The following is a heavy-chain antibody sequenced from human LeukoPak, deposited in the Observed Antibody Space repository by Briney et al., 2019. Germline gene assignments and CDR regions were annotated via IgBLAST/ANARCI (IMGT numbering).Heavy chain of an antibody. Sequence: PSASLSLTCIVSGGSVSSGNYYWSWIRQPPGKGLEWIGEINHSGSTNYNPSLKSRVTISVDTSKNQFSLKLSSVTAADTAVYYCARGRGSGYYRYWGQGTLVTVSS. D-gene: IGHD3-22*01. J-gene: IGHJ4*02. V-gene: IGHV4-39*07. CDR3: ARGRGSGYYRY. CDR1: GGSVSSGNYY. CDR2: INHSGST.